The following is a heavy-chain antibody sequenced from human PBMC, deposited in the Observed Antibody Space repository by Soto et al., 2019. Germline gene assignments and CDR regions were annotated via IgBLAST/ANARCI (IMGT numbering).Heavy chain of an antibody. J-gene: IGHJ3*02. Sequence: GGSLRLSCAASGFTFSNAWMSWVRQAPGKGLEWVGRIKSKTDGGTTDYAAPVKGRFTISRDDSKNTLYLQMNSLKTEDTAVYYCTTGVGATRGAFDIWGQGTMVTVSS. CDR1: GFTFSNAW. V-gene: IGHV3-15*01. CDR2: IKSKTDGGTT. D-gene: IGHD1-26*01. CDR3: TTGVGATRGAFDI.